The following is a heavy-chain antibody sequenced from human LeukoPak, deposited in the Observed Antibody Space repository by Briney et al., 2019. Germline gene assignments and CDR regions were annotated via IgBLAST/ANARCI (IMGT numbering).Heavy chain of an antibody. CDR2: IKQDGREK. Sequence: GGSLRLSCAACGFTYSRYWVRWVRQATGKGVEWVANIKQDGREKYYGDSVKGRFTISRDNAQNALYLQVNILRSKDTAVYCCASLYTAFWGQGTLATVSS. CDR3: ASLYTAF. CDR1: GFTYSRYW. V-gene: IGHV3-7*01. D-gene: IGHD5-18*01. J-gene: IGHJ4*02.